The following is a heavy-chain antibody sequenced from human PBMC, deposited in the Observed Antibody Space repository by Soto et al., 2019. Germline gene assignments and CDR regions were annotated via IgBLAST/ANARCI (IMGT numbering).Heavy chain of an antibody. CDR2: IYYSGST. Sequence: QVQLQESGPGLVKPSQTLSLTCTVSGGSISSGGYYWSWIRQNPGKGLEWIGYIYYSGSTNYNPSLKSRLSISVDTSKKQFSLSLSSVTAADTAVYYCARDESATEAFDVWGQGTMVTVSS. CDR3: ARDESATEAFDV. D-gene: IGHD5-12*01. V-gene: IGHV4-31*03. CDR1: GGSISSGGYY. J-gene: IGHJ3*01.